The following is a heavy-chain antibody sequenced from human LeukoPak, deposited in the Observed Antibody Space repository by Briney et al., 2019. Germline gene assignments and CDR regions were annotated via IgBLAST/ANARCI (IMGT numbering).Heavy chain of an antibody. V-gene: IGHV3-13*01. J-gene: IGHJ4*02. CDR3: ARAPYGGPFDY. Sequence: GGSVRLSCAASVFSFSSYYINWVRHATGKGREWVSAIGTAGDTYYPGSVKGRFTISRENAKNSLYLQMNSLRAGDTAVYYCARAPYGGPFDYWGQGTLVTVSS. CDR1: VFSFSSYY. D-gene: IGHD4-23*01. CDR2: IGTAGDT.